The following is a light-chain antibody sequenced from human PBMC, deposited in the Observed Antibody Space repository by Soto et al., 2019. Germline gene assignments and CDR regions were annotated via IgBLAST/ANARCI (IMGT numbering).Light chain of an antibody. CDR1: QSVSSNY. J-gene: IGKJ1*01. CDR3: QQYGSSPWT. CDR2: GAS. V-gene: IGKV3-20*01. Sequence: EIVSTQSPGTLSLSPGERATLSCRASQSVSSNYLAWYQQKPGQAPRLLIYGASSRATGIPDRFSGSGSGTDFTLIISRLEPEDVAVYYCQQYGSSPWTFGQGTKVEIK.